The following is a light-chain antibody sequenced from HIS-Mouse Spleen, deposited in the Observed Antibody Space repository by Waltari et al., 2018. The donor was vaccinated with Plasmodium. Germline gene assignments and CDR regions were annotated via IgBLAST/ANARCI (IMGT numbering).Light chain of an antibody. V-gene: IGKV1-27*01. CDR1: QGISNY. Sequence: DIQLTQSPSSLSASVGDRVTITCRASQGISNYLALYQQKPGKVPKLLLYAASTLQSGVPSQFSGSGSGTDFTLTISSLQPEDVATYYCQKENRAPFTFGPGTKVDIK. CDR2: AAS. J-gene: IGKJ3*01. CDR3: QKENRAPFT.